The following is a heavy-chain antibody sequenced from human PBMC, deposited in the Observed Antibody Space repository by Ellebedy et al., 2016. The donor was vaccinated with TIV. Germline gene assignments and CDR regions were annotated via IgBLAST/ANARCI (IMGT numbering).Heavy chain of an antibody. CDR2: IKSESEGGTT. V-gene: IGHV3-15*01. D-gene: IGHD1-26*01. CDR3: STYTVGDDS. CDR1: GFSFNNGW. J-gene: IGHJ1*01. Sequence: GESLKISCSSSGFSFNNGWVNWVRQSPGKGLEWVGRIKSESEGGTTDYAAPVKGRFTISRDDLQHILYLQMNNLTIADTGVYYCSTYTVGDDSWGQGTLVIVSS.